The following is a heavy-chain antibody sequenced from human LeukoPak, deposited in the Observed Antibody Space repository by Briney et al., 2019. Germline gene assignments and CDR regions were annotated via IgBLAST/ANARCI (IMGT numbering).Heavy chain of an antibody. CDR1: GGSISTYF. CDR2: IYYSGST. CDR3: ARGGYDLLTGHYLPMEK. Sequence: WETLSLTCTVSGGSISTYFWNWIRQPPGKGLEWIGYIYYSGSTSYNPSLKSRVTISVDTSKNQFSLKLSSVTAADTAVYYCARGGYDLLTGHYLPMEKWGQGTLVTVSS. J-gene: IGHJ4*02. D-gene: IGHD3-9*01. V-gene: IGHV4-59*01.